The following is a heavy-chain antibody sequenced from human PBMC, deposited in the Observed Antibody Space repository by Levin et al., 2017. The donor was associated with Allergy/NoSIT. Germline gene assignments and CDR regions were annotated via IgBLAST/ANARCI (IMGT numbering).Heavy chain of an antibody. Sequence: SQTLSLTCTVSGAPLSSSNWWTWIRQSPGRGLEWIGEIYRSGSANYNPSLKSRVTMSLDTSKNQFSLKLNSVTAADTAVYYCARIGCGDIIRGGTICWFDPWGQGSLVTVSS. CDR3: ARIGCGDIIRGGTICWFDP. V-gene: IGHV4-4*02. D-gene: IGHD2-21*01. J-gene: IGHJ5*02. CDR2: IYRSGSA. CDR1: GAPLSSSNW.